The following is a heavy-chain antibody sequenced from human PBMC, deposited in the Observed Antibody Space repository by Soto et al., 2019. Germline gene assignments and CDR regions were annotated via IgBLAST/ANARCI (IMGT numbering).Heavy chain of an antibody. CDR3: ERDHEGYGYASEKYYGRDV. V-gene: IGHV4-31*03. J-gene: IGHJ6*02. CDR1: GGSISRGGYS. CDR2: IYYRGST. D-gene: IGHD5-18*01. Sequence: SETLSLTCTVAGGSISRGGYSWSWIRQHTRKGLEWIGYIYYRGSTYYNPSLKSRDTISVDTSKNQFSLMQSTMTAADTAVYSCERDHEGYGYASEKYYGRDVWCQGTTVTVSS.